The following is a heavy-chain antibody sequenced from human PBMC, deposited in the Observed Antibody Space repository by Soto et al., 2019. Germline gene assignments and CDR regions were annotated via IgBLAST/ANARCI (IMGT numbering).Heavy chain of an antibody. CDR1: GGTFSSYA. CDR3: ASNYYDSSAYHNAFDI. D-gene: IGHD3-22*01. J-gene: IGHJ3*02. Sequence: SVKVSCKASGGTFSSYAISWVRQAPGQGLEWMGGIIPIFGTANYAQKFQGRVTITADESTSTAYMELSSLRSEDPAVYYCASNYYDSSAYHNAFDIWGQGTMVTVSS. CDR2: IIPIFGTA. V-gene: IGHV1-69*13.